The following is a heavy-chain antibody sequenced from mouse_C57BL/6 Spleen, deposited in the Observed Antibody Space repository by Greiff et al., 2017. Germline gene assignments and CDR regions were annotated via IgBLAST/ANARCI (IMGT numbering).Heavy chain of an antibody. V-gene: IGHV5-17*01. CDR1: GFTFSDYG. CDR3: ARPFYYGSPFDY. Sequence: DVMLVESGGGLVKPGGSLKLSCAASGFTFSDYGMHWVRQAPEKGLEWVAYISSGSSTIYYADTVKGRFTISRDNAKNTLFLQMTSLRSEDTAMYYCARPFYYGSPFDYWGHGTTLTVSS. J-gene: IGHJ2*01. CDR2: ISSGSSTI. D-gene: IGHD1-1*01.